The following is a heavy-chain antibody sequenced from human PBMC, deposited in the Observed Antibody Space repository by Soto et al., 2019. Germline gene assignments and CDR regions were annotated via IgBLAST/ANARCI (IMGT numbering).Heavy chain of an antibody. J-gene: IGHJ6*02. CDR3: AWGLRFLEWSPSLYGMDV. D-gene: IGHD3-3*01. Sequence: SVKVSCKASGGTFSSYAISWVRQAPGQGLEWMGGIIPIFGTANYAQKFQGRVTITADESTSTAYMELSSLRSEDTAVYYCAWGLRFLEWSPSLYGMDVWGQGTTVTVSS. CDR2: IIPIFGTA. CDR1: GGTFSSYA. V-gene: IGHV1-69*13.